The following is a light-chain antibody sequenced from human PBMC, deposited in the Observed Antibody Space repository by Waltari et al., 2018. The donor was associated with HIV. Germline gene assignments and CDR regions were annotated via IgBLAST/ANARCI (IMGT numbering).Light chain of an antibody. CDR1: HTISSF. Sequence: DIQMTQSPSSLSASVGDRVTITCRASHTISSFLNWYQQKPGRAPRLLIYTASNLQSGVPSRFSGSGSGADFTLTISSLQHEDFATYYCQQSYSTPWTFGQGTKVEIK. J-gene: IGKJ1*01. CDR2: TAS. V-gene: IGKV1-39*01. CDR3: QQSYSTPWT.